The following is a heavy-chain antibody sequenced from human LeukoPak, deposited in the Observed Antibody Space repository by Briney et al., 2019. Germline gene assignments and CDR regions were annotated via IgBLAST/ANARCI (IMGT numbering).Heavy chain of an antibody. D-gene: IGHD3-9*01. Sequence: ASVKVSCKASGYTFTAYYMHWVRQAPGQGLEWMGWINPNSGSTNYAQKFQGRVTMTRDTSISTAYMELSSLRSEDTAVYYCARRFYDNLTGHTWYDYWGQGTLVTVSS. CDR2: INPNSGST. CDR1: GYTFTAYY. CDR3: ARRFYDNLTGHTWYDY. J-gene: IGHJ4*02. V-gene: IGHV1-2*02.